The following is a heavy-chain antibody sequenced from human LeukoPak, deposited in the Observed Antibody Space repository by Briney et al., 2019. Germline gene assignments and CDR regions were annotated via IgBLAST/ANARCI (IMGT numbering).Heavy chain of an antibody. V-gene: IGHV4-38-2*02. CDR3: ARDPLGEAFDI. Sequence: SETLSLTCTLSGYSISSGYYWGWIRQPPGKGLEWIGSIYHSGRTYYNPSLKRRVTLSVDTSKNQFSLKLSSVAAEDTAVYYCARDPLGEAFDIWGQGTMVTVSS. D-gene: IGHD3-16*01. CDR1: GYSISSGYY. CDR2: IYHSGRT. J-gene: IGHJ3*02.